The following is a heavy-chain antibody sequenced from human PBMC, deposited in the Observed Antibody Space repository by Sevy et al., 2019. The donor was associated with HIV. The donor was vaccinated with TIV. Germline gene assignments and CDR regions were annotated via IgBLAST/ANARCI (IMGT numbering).Heavy chain of an antibody. V-gene: IGHV4-38-2*01. D-gene: IGHD3-16*01. Sequence: SETLSLTCAVSGSSISSDYQWGWIRRPPGKGLEWIGSISHDGSADYNPSLKSRVTISIDTSTTQFSLHLNSVTAADTAVYYRGRVVSDHVYGYYFYYYLDVWGKGTSVTVSS. CDR2: ISHDGSA. CDR3: GRVVSDHVYGYYFYYYLDV. J-gene: IGHJ6*03. CDR1: GSSISSDYQ.